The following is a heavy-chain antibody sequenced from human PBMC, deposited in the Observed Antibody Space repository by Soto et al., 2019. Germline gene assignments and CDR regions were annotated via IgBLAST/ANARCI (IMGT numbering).Heavy chain of an antibody. CDR2: IDWDDDK. V-gene: IGHV2-70*11. CDR3: ARTIYTSSGPACYFDY. CDR1: GFSLTTRKMC. J-gene: IGHJ4*02. Sequence: ESGPTLVNPTQTLTLTCTFSGFSLTTRKMCVSWIRQPPGKALEWLARIDWDDDKYYITSLKTRLTVSKDTSKNQVVLTMTNMDPVDTAAYYCARTIYTSSGPACYFDYWGQGALVT. D-gene: IGHD6-25*01.